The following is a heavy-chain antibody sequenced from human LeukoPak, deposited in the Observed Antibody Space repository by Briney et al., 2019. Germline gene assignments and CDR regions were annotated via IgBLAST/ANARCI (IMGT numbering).Heavy chain of an antibody. CDR2: IYASGST. V-gene: IGHV4-4*07. D-gene: IGHD2-2*01. CDR3: TKDTYCSGTTCNGGPGDY. J-gene: IGHJ4*02. CDR1: GGSISSQY. Sequence: PETLSLTCTVSGGSISSQYWSWIRQPAGKGLEWIGRIYASGSTNYNPSLKSRVTMSVDTSKNQFSLKLSSVTAADTAVFYCTKDTYCSGTTCNGGPGDYWGQGILVTVSS.